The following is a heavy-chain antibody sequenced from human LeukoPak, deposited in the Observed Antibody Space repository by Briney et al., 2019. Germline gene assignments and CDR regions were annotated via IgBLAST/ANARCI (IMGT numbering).Heavy chain of an antibody. Sequence: ESLKISCKGFGSNSINYWIGWGRQTPGKGLEWMGLIHPGDSETRYSPSFQGQVTISADKSISTAYLQWRTLKASDCAIYYCVRPFRGGYYLPFDSWGQRTLVTVSS. CDR3: VRPFRGGYYLPFDS. CDR2: IHPGDSET. CDR1: GSNSINYW. D-gene: IGHD3-22*01. V-gene: IGHV5-51*01. J-gene: IGHJ5*01.